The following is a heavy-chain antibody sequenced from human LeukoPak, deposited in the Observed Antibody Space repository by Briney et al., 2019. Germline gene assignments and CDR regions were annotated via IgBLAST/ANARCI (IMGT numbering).Heavy chain of an antibody. D-gene: IGHD4-17*01. V-gene: IGHV4-39*02. CDR2: IYYSGST. J-gene: IGHJ6*02. Sequence: SETLSLTCTVSGGSISSSSYYWGWIRQPPGKGLEWIGSIYYSGSTYYNPSLKSRVTISVDTSKNQFSLRLSSVTAADTAVYYCARDNLSPVTGYYYGMDVWGQGTTVTVSS. CDR1: GGSISSSSYY. CDR3: ARDNLSPVTGYYYGMDV.